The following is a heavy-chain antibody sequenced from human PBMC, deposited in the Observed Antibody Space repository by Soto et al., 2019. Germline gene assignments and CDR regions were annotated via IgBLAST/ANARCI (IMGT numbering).Heavy chain of an antibody. Sequence: QITLNESGPALVKPTQTLTLTCTFSGFSLNTRDVGVGWIRQPPGKALEWLGVVYWADDKTYSPSLKSRLTITTDTPKNQVVLRMTKMDPVDTATYYCAHCRGGVASFWGQGTLVTVSS. D-gene: IGHD3-16*01. CDR2: VYWADDK. CDR1: GFSLNTRDVG. J-gene: IGHJ4*02. CDR3: AHCRGGVASF. V-gene: IGHV2-5*02.